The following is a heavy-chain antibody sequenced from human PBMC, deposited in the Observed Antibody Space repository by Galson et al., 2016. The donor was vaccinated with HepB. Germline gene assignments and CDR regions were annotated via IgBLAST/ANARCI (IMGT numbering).Heavy chain of an antibody. V-gene: IGHV3-23*01. CDR3: VYSIAAAGTGDDY. Sequence: SLRLSCAASRFTFSSYAMTWVRQAPGKGLEWVSTISSSGDTTYYADSVRGRFTISRDNSKNTLWLQMNSLRAEDTAVYYCVYSIAAAGTGDDYWGQGTLVTVSS. D-gene: IGHD6-13*01. CDR1: RFTFSSYA. CDR2: ISSSGDTT. J-gene: IGHJ4*02.